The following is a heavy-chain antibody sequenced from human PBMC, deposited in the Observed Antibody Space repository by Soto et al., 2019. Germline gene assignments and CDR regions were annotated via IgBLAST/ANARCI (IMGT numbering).Heavy chain of an antibody. CDR3: ARAKRYYDSSGYYYGAFEI. J-gene: IGHJ3*02. CDR2: IYYSGST. D-gene: IGHD3-22*01. Sequence: HPGKGLEWIGYIYYSGSTYYNPSLKSRVTISVDTSKNQFSLKLSSVTAADTAVYYCARAKRYYDSSGYYYGAFEIWGHGTIVPVSS. V-gene: IGHV4-31*02.